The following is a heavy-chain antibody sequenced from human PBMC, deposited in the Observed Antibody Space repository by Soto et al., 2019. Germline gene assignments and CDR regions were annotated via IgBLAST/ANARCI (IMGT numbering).Heavy chain of an antibody. V-gene: IGHV1-69*13. Sequence: EASVKVSCKASGGTFSSYAISWVRQAPGQGLEWMGRIIPIFGTANYAQKFQGRVTITADESTSTAYMELSSLRSEDTAVYYCARTISATTPRYSSGWYISDWFDPWGQGTLVTVSS. CDR1: GGTFSSYA. CDR3: ARTISATTPRYSSGWYISDWFDP. CDR2: IIPIFGTA. D-gene: IGHD6-19*01. J-gene: IGHJ5*02.